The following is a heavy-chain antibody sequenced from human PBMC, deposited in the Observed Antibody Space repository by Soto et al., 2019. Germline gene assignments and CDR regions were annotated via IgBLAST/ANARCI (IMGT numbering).Heavy chain of an antibody. D-gene: IGHD6-13*01. V-gene: IGHV4-59*01. CDR2: IFSSGST. Sequence: QVQLQESGPGLVKPSETLSLTCTVSRGSINNYYWGWIRQAPGKGLEWIGYIFSSGSTNYNPSLNRRVIMSVDMSKNHFSLQLTSVTAADTAVYYCARGTLYSAASWYGMDVWGQGTTVTVSS. CDR1: RGSINNYY. CDR3: ARGTLYSAASWYGMDV. J-gene: IGHJ6*02.